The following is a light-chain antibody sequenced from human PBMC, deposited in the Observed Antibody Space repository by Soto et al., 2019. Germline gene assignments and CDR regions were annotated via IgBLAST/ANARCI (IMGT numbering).Light chain of an antibody. Sequence: EIVLTQSPGTLSVSPGDRVTLSCRASQSISINLAWYQHKPGQAPRLLIHGASTRATVVPARISGSGSGTEFTLTISSLQSEDFAVYYCQQFRNWPWTFGQGTKVEVK. V-gene: IGKV3D-15*01. CDR3: QQFRNWPWT. CDR2: GAS. J-gene: IGKJ1*01. CDR1: QSISIN.